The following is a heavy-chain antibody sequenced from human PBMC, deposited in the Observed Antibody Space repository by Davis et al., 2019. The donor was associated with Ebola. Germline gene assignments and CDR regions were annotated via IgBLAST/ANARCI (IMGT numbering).Heavy chain of an antibody. CDR1: GFTFSSYA. D-gene: IGHD3-22*01. Sequence: GGSLRLSCAASGFTFSSYAMSWVRQAPGKGLEWVSYISSSGSTIYYADSVKGRFTISRDNSKNTLYLQMNSLRAEDTAVYYCARAMIVGDWGMDVWGQGTTVTVSS. CDR3: ARAMIVGDWGMDV. CDR2: ISSSGSTI. J-gene: IGHJ6*02. V-gene: IGHV3-48*01.